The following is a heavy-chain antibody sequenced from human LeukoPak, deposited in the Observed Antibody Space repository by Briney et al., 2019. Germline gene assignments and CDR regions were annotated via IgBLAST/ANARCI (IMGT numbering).Heavy chain of an antibody. CDR3: ARAIESYYYDSSGYYSGYYFDY. J-gene: IGHJ4*02. V-gene: IGHV4-34*01. CDR1: TGSFSPYY. D-gene: IGHD3-22*01. Sequence: SETLSLTCAVYTGSFSPYYWSWIRQSPGKGLEWIGEINHSGNINYYPSLRGRVTISVDTSKNQFSLKLSSVTAADTAVYYCARAIESYYYDSSGYYSGYYFDYWGQGTLVTVSS. CDR2: INHSGNI.